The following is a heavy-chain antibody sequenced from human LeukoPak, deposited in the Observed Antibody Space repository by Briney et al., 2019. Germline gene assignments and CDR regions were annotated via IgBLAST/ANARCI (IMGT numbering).Heavy chain of an antibody. CDR3: ARVLSDFWSGGAPFDY. J-gene: IGHJ4*02. V-gene: IGHV1-18*04. D-gene: IGHD3-3*01. CDR1: GYTFTGYY. Sequence: ASVKVSCKASGYTFTGYYMHWVRQAPGQGLEWMGWISAYNGNTNYAQKLQGRVTMTTDTSTSTAYMELRSLRSDDTAVYYCARVLSDFWSGGAPFDYWGQGTLVTVSS. CDR2: ISAYNGNT.